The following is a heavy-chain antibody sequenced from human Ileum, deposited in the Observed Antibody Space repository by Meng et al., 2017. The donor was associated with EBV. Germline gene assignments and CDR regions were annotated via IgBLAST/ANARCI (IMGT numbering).Heavy chain of an antibody. D-gene: IGHD6-13*01. Sequence: QLKLQCAGPGPVKPSEPLSLTCTVSGGPINSSSYYWGWIRQPPGKGLEWIGSIYYSGRTYYNPSLKSRVTISVDTSKNQFSLKLSSVTAADTAVYYCARPIAAAGWFDPWGQGTLVTVSS. CDR2: IYYSGRT. J-gene: IGHJ5*02. CDR3: ARPIAAAGWFDP. CDR1: GGPINSSSYY. V-gene: IGHV4-39*01.